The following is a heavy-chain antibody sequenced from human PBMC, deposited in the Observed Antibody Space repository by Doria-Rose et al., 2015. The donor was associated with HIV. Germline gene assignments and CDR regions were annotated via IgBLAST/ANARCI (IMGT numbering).Heavy chain of an antibody. J-gene: IGHJ4*02. CDR2: VRSKAYGGTP. CDR1: GFNFVDYA. Sequence: VQLMQSGGDLVQPGRSLRLSCTASGFNFVDYAMTWVRQAPGKGLEWVGFVRSKAYGGTPDYAASVKGRFTISRDDSKSVAYLQMNSLKIEDSAVYYCRGDYGGKSNYWGQGTLVTVSS. CDR3: RGDYGGKSNY. V-gene: IGHV3-49*04. D-gene: IGHD4-17*01.